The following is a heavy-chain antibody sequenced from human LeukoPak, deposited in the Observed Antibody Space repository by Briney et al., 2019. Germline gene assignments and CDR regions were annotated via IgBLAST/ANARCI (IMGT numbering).Heavy chain of an antibody. Sequence: PSETLSLTCTVSGGSTGSYSYYWAWIRQPPGKGLEWIGSIQYSGNTYHNPSLRSRVTISVDTSKNQFSLKLSSATAADTAVYYCASEVQLYDYWGQGTLVTVSS. J-gene: IGHJ4*02. V-gene: IGHV4-39*01. D-gene: IGHD2/OR15-2a*01. CDR3: ASEVQLYDY. CDR2: IQYSGNT. CDR1: GGSTGSYSYY.